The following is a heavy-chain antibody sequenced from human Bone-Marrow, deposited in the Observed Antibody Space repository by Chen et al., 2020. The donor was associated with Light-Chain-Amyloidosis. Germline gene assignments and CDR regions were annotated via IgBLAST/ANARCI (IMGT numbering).Heavy chain of an antibody. CDR3: AVVRPPAQWLDTGGYYMDV. D-gene: IGHD6-19*01. J-gene: IGHJ6*03. V-gene: IGHV7-4-1*02. CDR1: GYTFTSYA. Sequence: QVQLVQSGSELKKPGASVKVSCKASGYTFTSYAMNWVRQAPGQGLEWMGWINTNTGNPTYAQGFTGRFVFSLDTSVSTAYLQISILKAEDTAVYYCAVVRPPAQWLDTGGYYMDVCGKGTTVTVSS. CDR2: INTNTGNP.